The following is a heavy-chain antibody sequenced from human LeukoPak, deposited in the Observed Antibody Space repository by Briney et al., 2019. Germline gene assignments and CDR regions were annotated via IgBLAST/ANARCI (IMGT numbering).Heavy chain of an antibody. CDR1: GYSISSGYY. CDR2: IYHSGST. Sequence: PSETLSLTCTVSGYSISSGYYWGWIRQPPGKGLEWIGSIYHSGSTYYNPSLKSRVTISVDTSKNQFSLKLSSVAAADTAVYYCAREVTMVRGVIDYWGQGTLVTVSS. D-gene: IGHD3-10*01. V-gene: IGHV4-38-2*02. CDR3: AREVTMVRGVIDY. J-gene: IGHJ4*02.